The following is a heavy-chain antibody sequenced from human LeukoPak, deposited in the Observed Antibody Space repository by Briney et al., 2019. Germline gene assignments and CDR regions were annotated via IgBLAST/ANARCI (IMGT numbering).Heavy chain of an antibody. D-gene: IGHD3-22*01. CDR1: GFTVSSNY. Sequence: PGGSLRLSCAASGFTVSSNYMSWVRQAPGKGLEWVSVIYGGGSPYYADSVKGGFTISRDNSNNTLYLQMNSLRAEDTAVYYCARDWSTYYYDAWGQGTLVTVSS. J-gene: IGHJ5*02. CDR3: ARDWSTYYYDA. V-gene: IGHV3-66*01. CDR2: IYGGGSP.